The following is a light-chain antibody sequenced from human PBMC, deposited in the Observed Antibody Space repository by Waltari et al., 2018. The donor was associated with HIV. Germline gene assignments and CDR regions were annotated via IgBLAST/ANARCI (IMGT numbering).Light chain of an antibody. Sequence: EIVLTQSPGTLSLSPGERATLSCRASQSVSNTFLAWYQQKPGQAPRLLISGTSNRATGVPDRFSGSGSGTDFTLTISRLEPEDFAVYYCQQYDHSPLFTFGPGTKVDI. J-gene: IGKJ3*01. CDR2: GTS. CDR3: QQYDHSPLFT. CDR1: QSVSNTF. V-gene: IGKV3-20*01.